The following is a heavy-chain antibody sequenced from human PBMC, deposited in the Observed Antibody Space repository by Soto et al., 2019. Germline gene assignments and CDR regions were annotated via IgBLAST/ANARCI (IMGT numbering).Heavy chain of an antibody. Sequence: QVQLQESGPGLVKPSQTLSLTCTVSGGSISSGGYYWSWIRQHPGKGLEWIGYIYYSGSTYYNPSLKSLVTISVDTSKNQFSLKLSSVTAANTAVYYCARESGFGELDYYYMDVWGKGTTVTVSS. CDR3: ARESGFGELDYYYMDV. V-gene: IGHV4-31*01. D-gene: IGHD3-10*01. J-gene: IGHJ6*03. CDR1: GGSISSGGYY. CDR2: IYYSGST.